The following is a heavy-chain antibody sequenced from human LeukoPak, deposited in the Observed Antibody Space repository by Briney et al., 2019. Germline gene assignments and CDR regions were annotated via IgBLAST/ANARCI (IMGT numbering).Heavy chain of an antibody. Sequence: PSETLSLTCAVYGGSFSGYYWSWIRQPPGRGLEWIGEINHSGSTNYNPSLKSRVTISVDTSKNQFSLKLSSVTAADTAVYYCARHKDYYYSYMDVWGKGTTVTISS. V-gene: IGHV4-34*01. CDR1: GGSFSGYY. CDR3: ARHKDYYYSYMDV. CDR2: INHSGST. J-gene: IGHJ6*03.